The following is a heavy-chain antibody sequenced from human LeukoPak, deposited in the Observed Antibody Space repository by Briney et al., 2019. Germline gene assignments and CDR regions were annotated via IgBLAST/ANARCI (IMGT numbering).Heavy chain of an antibody. CDR2: IIPMFGTT. CDR3: ARDTVASLDY. J-gene: IGHJ4*02. Sequence: SVKVSCKASEVTFSSYASSWVRQAPGQGLEWMGGIIPMFGTTNYAQKFQGRVTITADESTSTAYVELSSLRSEDTAIYYCARDTVASLDYWGQGTLVTVSS. D-gene: IGHD6-19*01. CDR1: EVTFSSYA. V-gene: IGHV1-69*01.